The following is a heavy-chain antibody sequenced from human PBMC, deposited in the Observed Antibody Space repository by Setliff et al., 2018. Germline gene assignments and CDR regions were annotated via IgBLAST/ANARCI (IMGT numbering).Heavy chain of an antibody. J-gene: IGHJ4*02. CDR3: TRRSANSSAD. CDR1: GFTFSSSA. Sequence: GGSLRLSCAASGFTFSSSAMAWVRQAPGKGLEWVSAISSTITSTYYADSVKGRFTISRDNSKNTLYLQMNSLRTEDTAVYYCTRRSANSSADWGQGTLVTVSS. D-gene: IGHD6-19*01. V-gene: IGHV3-23*01. CDR2: ISSTITST.